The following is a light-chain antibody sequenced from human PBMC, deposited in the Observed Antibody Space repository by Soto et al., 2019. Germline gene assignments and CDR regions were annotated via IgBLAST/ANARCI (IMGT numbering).Light chain of an antibody. J-gene: IGLJ1*01. V-gene: IGLV1-40*01. CDR1: SSNIGADYD. Sequence: QSVLTQPPSVSGAPGQRVTVSCTGSSSNIGADYDVHWSQPLPGAAPKLLIFGDNNRPSGVPDRFSASKSGASASLAITGLQAEDEAEYSCQSYDNNPSGYVFGTGTKVTVL. CDR3: QSYDNNPSGYV. CDR2: GDN.